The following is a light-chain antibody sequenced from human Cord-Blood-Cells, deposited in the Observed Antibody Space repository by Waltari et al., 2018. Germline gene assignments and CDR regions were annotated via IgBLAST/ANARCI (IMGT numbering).Light chain of an antibody. J-gene: IGLJ3*02. CDR3: SSYTSSSTRV. Sequence: QSALTQPASVSGSPGQSITIACTGTSSDGGAYNDVSWYQQHPGKATKLMIYEVINRPSGVSNRFSGSKSGNTASLTISGLQAEDEADYYCSSYTSSSTRVFGGGTKLTVL. CDR2: EVI. CDR1: SSDGGAYND. V-gene: IGLV2-14*01.